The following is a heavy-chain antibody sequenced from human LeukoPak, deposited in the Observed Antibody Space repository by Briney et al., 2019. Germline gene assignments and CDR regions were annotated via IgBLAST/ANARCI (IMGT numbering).Heavy chain of an antibody. J-gene: IGHJ4*02. Sequence: GSLRLSCAASGFIFSDYYMSWIRQSPGEGLEWISYLSHNGTELYSIDFVSGRFIISRDNAKNSLYLQMNSLRAEDTAVYYCASGSSSVGYWGQGTLVTVSS. CDR3: ASGSSSVGY. CDR2: LSHNGTEL. CDR1: GFIFSDYY. V-gene: IGHV3-11*01. D-gene: IGHD6-6*01.